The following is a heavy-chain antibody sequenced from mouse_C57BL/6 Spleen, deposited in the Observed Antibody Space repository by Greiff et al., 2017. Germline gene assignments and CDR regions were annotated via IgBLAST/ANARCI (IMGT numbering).Heavy chain of an antibody. CDR2: IHPNSGST. CDR1: GYTFTSYW. CDR3: ARGDYDDEGYFDY. V-gene: IGHV1-64*01. J-gene: IGHJ2*01. D-gene: IGHD2-4*01. Sequence: VQLQQPGAELVKPGASVKLSCKASGYTFTSYWMHWVKQRPGQGLEWIGMIHPNSGSTNYNEKFKSKATLTVDKSSSTAYMQLSSLTSKDSAVYYCARGDYDDEGYFDYWGQGTTLTVSS.